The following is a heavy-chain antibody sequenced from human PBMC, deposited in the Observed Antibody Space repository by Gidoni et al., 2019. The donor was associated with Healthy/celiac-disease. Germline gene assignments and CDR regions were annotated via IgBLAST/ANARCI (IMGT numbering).Heavy chain of an antibody. J-gene: IGHJ4*02. CDR1: GGSISSSSYY. D-gene: IGHD3-3*01. V-gene: IGHV4-39*01. Sequence: QLQLQESGPGLVKPSETLSLTCTVSGGSISSSSYYWGWIRQPPGKGLEWVGSIYNSGSTYYTPSLKSEVTKSVDPSKNQSALRLSLVPAADTAVYSCARAYDFWGVYPIYYLDYWGQGTLVTVSS. CDR2: IYNSGST. CDR3: ARAYDFWGVYPIYYLDY.